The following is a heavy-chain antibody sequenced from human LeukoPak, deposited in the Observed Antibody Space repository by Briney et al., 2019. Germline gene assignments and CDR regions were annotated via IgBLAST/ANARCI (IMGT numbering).Heavy chain of an antibody. V-gene: IGHV3-21*01. CDR1: GFTFSSYS. CDR2: ISSSSGFI. CDR3: ARDSAIQTFDP. D-gene: IGHD2-2*02. J-gene: IGHJ5*02. Sequence: GGTLRLSCAASGFTFSSYSMNWVRQAPGKGMEWVSSISSSSGFIYFADSVKGRFTVSRDNAKNSLYLQMNSLRAEDTAVYYCARDSAIQTFDPWGQGTLVTVSS.